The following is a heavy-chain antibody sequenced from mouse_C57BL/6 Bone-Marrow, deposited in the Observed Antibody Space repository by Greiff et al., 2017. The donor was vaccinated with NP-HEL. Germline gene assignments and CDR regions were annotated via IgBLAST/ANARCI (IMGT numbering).Heavy chain of an antibody. J-gene: IGHJ4*01. V-gene: IGHV1-26*01. CDR3: ARTGYYSNYVYYYAMDY. CDR2: INPNNGGT. Sequence: EVQLQQSGPELVKPGASVKISCKASGYTFTDYYMNWVKQSHGKSLEWIGDINPNNGGTSYNQKFKGKATLTVDKSSSTAYMELRNLTSEDSAVYYCARTGYYSNYVYYYAMDYWGQGTSVTVSS. CDR1: GYTFTDYY. D-gene: IGHD2-5*01.